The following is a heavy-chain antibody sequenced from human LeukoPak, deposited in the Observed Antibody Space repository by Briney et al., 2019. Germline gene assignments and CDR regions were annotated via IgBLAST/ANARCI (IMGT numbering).Heavy chain of an antibody. CDR2: FDPEDGET. V-gene: IGHV1-24*01. J-gene: IGHJ4*02. CDR3: ATLAPRAYYDFWSGYQSFDY. Sequence: ASVKVSCKVSGYTLTELSMHWVRQAPGKGLEWMGGFDPEDGETIYAQKFQGRVTMTEDISTDTAYMELSSLRSEDTAVYYCATLAPRAYYDFWSGYQSFDYWGQGTLVTVSS. CDR1: GYTLTELS. D-gene: IGHD3-3*01.